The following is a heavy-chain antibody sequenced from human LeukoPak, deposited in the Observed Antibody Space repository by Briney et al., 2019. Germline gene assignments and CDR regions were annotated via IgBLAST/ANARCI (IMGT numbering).Heavy chain of an antibody. CDR3: ARDYAGNDY. CDR2: IYYSGST. V-gene: IGHV4-39*07. CDR1: GGSISSSSYY. D-gene: IGHD2-2*01. Sequence: PSETLSLTCTVSGGSISSSSYYWGWIRQPPGKGLEWIGSIYYSGSTYYNPSLKSRVTTSVDTSKNQFSLKLSPVTAADTAVYYCARDYAGNDYWGQGTLVTVSS. J-gene: IGHJ4*02.